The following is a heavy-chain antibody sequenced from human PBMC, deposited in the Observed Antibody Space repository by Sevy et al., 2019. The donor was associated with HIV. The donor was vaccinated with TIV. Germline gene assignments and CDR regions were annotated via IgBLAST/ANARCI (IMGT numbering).Heavy chain of an antibody. CDR3: AKESYGIVGAERSCDY. CDR2: ISYDGSNK. J-gene: IGHJ4*02. CDR1: GFTFSSYG. V-gene: IGHV3-30*18. Sequence: GGSLRLSCAASGFTFSSYGMHWVRQAPGKGLEWVAVISYDGSNKYYADSVKGRFTISRDNSKNTLYLQMNSLRAEDTAVYYCAKESYGIVGAERSCDYWGQGTLVTVSS. D-gene: IGHD1-26*01.